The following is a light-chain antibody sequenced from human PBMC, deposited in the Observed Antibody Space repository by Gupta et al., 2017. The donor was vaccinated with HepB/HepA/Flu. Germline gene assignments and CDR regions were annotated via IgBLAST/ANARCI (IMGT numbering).Light chain of an antibody. V-gene: IGKV1-39*01. CDR2: GAS. J-gene: IGKJ1*01. CDR3: LQSYGTPWT. Sequence: DIQMTQSPSSLSASVGDRISITCRAGQSIRAYLNWYQQRPGKAPNLLIYGASNLQTGVPSRFSGSGSGTEFTLTISRLQPEDFATYFCLQSYGTPWTFGQGTKVDIK. CDR1: QSIRAY.